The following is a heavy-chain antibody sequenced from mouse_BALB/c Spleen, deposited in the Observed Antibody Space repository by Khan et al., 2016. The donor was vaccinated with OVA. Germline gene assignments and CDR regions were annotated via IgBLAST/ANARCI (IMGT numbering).Heavy chain of an antibody. J-gene: IGHJ3*01. CDR1: GYSITSGYY. Sequence: EVQLQESGPGLVKPSQSLSLTCSVTGYSITSGYYWNWIRQFPGNKLEWMGYISYDGSNNYNPSLKNRISITRDTSKNQFFLKLNSVTTEDTATYYCESKSYGKGAYWGQGTLVTVSA. D-gene: IGHD2-1*01. V-gene: IGHV3-6*02. CDR3: ESKSYGKGAY. CDR2: ISYDGSN.